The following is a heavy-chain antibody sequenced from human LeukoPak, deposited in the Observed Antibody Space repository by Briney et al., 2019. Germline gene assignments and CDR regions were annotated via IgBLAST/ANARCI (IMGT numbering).Heavy chain of an antibody. Sequence: GGSLRLSCAASGFTFSSYEMNWVRQAPGKGLEWVSYISSSDSTIYYADSVKGRFTISRDNAKNSLYLQMNSLRAEDTAVYYCARVNWNVIYFDYWGQGTLVTVSS. J-gene: IGHJ4*02. CDR3: ARVNWNVIYFDY. CDR2: ISSSDSTI. V-gene: IGHV3-48*03. CDR1: GFTFSSYE. D-gene: IGHD1-1*01.